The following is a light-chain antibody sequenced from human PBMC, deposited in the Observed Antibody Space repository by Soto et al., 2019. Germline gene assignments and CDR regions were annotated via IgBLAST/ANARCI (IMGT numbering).Light chain of an antibody. Sequence: QTVVTQEPSFSVSPGGTVTLTCGLSSGSVSTTYYPSWYQQTPGQAPRTLIYNTDARPSGVPDRFSGSILGNKAALTITGAQADDDSDYYCLLYMGVGSWVFGGGTKLTVL. CDR3: LLYMGVGSWV. CDR2: NTD. J-gene: IGLJ3*02. CDR1: SGSVSTTYY. V-gene: IGLV8-61*01.